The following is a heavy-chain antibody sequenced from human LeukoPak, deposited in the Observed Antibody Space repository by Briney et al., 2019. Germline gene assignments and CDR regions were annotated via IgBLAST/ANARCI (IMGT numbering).Heavy chain of an antibody. CDR1: GGSISSGSYY. J-gene: IGHJ5*02. CDR3: ARAGGYDILTGYYKVGWFDP. Sequence: SQTLSLTCTVSGGSISSGSYYWSWIRQPVGKGLEWIGRIYTSGSTNYNPSLKSRVTISVDTSKDQFSLKLSSVTAADTAVYYCARAGGYDILTGYYKVGWFDPWGQGTLVTVSS. CDR2: IYTSGST. D-gene: IGHD3-9*01. V-gene: IGHV4-61*02.